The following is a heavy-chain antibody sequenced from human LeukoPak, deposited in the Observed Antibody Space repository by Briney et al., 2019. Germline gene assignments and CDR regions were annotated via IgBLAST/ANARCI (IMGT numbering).Heavy chain of an antibody. J-gene: IGHJ4*02. CDR1: GFTFSSYA. CDR2: ISGSGGST. D-gene: IGHD6-19*01. V-gene: IGHV3-23*01. Sequence: PGGSLRLSCSASGFTFSSYAMSWVRQAPGKGLEWVSVISGSGGSTYYADSVKGRFTISRDNSKNTLYLQMNSLRAEDTAVYYCARQSSGWASGDYWGQGTLVTVSS. CDR3: ARQSSGWASGDY.